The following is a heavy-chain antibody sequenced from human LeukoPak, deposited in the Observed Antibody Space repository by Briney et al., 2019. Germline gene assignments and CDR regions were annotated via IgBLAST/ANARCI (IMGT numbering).Heavy chain of an antibody. CDR2: INHSGST. CDR3: ARGKGSSTLVTYGFLY. V-gene: IGHV4-34*01. CDR1: GGSFSGYY. J-gene: IGHJ4*02. Sequence: SETLSPSCAVYGGSFSGYYSTWIRQPPGKGLEWIGEINHSGSTNYNPSLKSRVTISGDASKYQFSLKLSSVTAADTAVYYCARGKGSSTLVTYGFLYWGQGPVATVSS. D-gene: IGHD4-23*01.